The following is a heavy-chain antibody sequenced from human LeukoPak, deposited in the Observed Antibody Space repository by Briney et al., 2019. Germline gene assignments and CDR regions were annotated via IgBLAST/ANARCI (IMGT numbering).Heavy chain of an antibody. D-gene: IGHD3-22*01. CDR3: ARDYYYDSSGYPTYFDY. V-gene: IGHV4-4*07. CDR2: IYTSGST. Sequence: SETLSLTCTVSGGSISSYYWSWIRQPAGKGLEWIGRIYTSGSTNYNPSLKSRVTISVDTSKNQFSLKLSSVTAADTAVYYCARDYYYDSSGYPTYFDYWGQGTLVTVSS. J-gene: IGHJ4*02. CDR1: GGSISSYY.